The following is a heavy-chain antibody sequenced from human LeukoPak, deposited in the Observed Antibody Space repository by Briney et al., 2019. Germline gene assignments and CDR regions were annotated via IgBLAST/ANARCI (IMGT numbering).Heavy chain of an antibody. CDR1: GYTLTELS. Sequence: GASVKVSCKVSGYTLTELSMHWVRQAPGKGLEWMGGFDPEDGETIYAQKFQGRVTMTEDTSTDTAYMELSSLRSEDTAVYYCATAGGYSGYYDPWGQGTLVTVSS. CDR2: FDPEDGET. J-gene: IGHJ5*02. D-gene: IGHD5-12*01. V-gene: IGHV1-24*01. CDR3: ATAGGYSGYYDP.